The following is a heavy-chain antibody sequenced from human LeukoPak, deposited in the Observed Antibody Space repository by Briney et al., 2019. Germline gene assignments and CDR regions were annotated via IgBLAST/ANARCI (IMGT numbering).Heavy chain of an antibody. CDR2: IYYSGST. CDR1: GGFFSGYY. J-gene: IGHJ4*02. V-gene: IGHV4-59*01. CDR3: ARDRASIAAAGHFDY. Sequence: SETLSLTCAVYGGFFSGYYWSWIRQPPGKGLEWIGYIYYSGSTNYNPSLKSRVTISVDTSKNQFSLKLSSVTAADTAVYYCARDRASIAAAGHFDYWGQGTLVTVSS. D-gene: IGHD6-13*01.